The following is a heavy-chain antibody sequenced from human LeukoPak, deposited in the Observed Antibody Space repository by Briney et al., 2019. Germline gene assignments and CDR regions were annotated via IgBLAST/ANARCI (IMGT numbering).Heavy chain of an antibody. J-gene: IGHJ4*02. D-gene: IGHD6-13*01. Sequence: PSETLSLTCTVSGGSISGYYWSWIRQPPGKGLEWIGNIYYSGSTNYDPSPKSRVTISVDTSKNQSSLKLSSVTAADTAVYYCARVTYSSSWYPDYWGQGTLVTVSS. V-gene: IGHV4-59*12. CDR2: IYYSGST. CDR3: ARVTYSSSWYPDY. CDR1: GGSISGYY.